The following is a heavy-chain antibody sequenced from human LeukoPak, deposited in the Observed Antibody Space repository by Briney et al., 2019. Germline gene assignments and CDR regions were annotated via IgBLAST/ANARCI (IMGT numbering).Heavy chain of an antibody. Sequence: NPGGSLRLSCEASGFTFTTYSMTWVRQAPGKGLEWVSIISSGSSAIISADALKGRFTISRDDAKNLLYLDMNSLRAEDTAVYYCARGHTAVTRHFDFWGQGTLVTVSS. V-gene: IGHV3-21*01. D-gene: IGHD4-17*01. CDR3: ARGHTAVTRHFDF. J-gene: IGHJ4*02. CDR1: GFTFTTYS. CDR2: ISSGSSAI.